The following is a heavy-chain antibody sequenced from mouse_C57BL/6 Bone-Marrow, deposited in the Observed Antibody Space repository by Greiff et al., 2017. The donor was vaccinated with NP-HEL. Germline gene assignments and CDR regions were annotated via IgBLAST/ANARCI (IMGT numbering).Heavy chain of an antibody. V-gene: IGHV2-2*01. CDR1: GFSLTSYG. CDR3: ARNWGSSTLWYFDV. CDR2: IWSGGST. D-gene: IGHD1-1*01. Sequence: QVQLQQSGPGLVQPSQSLSITCTVSGFSLTSYGVHWVRQSPGKGLEWLGVIWSGGSTDYNAAFISRLSISKDNSKSQVFFKMNRRQADDTAIYYCARNWGSSTLWYFDVWGTGTTVTVSS. J-gene: IGHJ1*03.